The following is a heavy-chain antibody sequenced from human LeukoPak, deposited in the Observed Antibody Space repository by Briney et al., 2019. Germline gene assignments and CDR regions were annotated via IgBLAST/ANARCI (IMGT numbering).Heavy chain of an antibody. D-gene: IGHD3-9*01. J-gene: IGHJ4*02. V-gene: IGHV1-18*01. CDR2: ISAYTGNT. CDR3: ARDQAATNTQVRFCLD. Sequence: ASVKVSCKASGYTFTSYGISWVRQAPGQGLEWMGWISAYTGNTNYAQKLQGRVTMTTDTSTSTAYMELRGLRSDDTAVYYCARDQAATNTQVRFCLDWGQGTLVTVSS. CDR1: GYTFTSYG.